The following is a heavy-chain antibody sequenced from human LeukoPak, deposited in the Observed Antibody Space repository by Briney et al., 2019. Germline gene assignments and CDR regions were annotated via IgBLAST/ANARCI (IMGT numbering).Heavy chain of an antibody. J-gene: IGHJ4*01. V-gene: IGHV3-7*01. CDR1: GFTFSDYW. D-gene: IGHD6-13*01. Sequence: GGSLRLSCAVSGFTFSDYWMNWVRQAPGKGLEWVASIRHDGGEKSYVDSVKGRFTISRDKTKNSLYLQMSSLRAEDTAVYYCARDGTAPGLYFDLWGQGTLVTVSS. CDR3: ARDGTAPGLYFDL. CDR2: IRHDGGEK.